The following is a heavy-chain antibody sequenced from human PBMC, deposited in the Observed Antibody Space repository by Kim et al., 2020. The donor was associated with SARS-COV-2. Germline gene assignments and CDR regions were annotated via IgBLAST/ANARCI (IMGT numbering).Heavy chain of an antibody. J-gene: IGHJ4*02. D-gene: IGHD5-12*01. CDR3: ARGYIALAPFEY. V-gene: IGHV1-3*04. CDR1: GYTFTNYA. CDR2: ISTANGDT. Sequence: ASVKVSCKASGYTFTNYAIHWVRQAPGQSLEWMGWISTANGDTKSSRKFQGRVTIVRDTSANTVYMDLSSLSSEDTAVYYCARGYIALAPFEYWGQGTLVTVSS.